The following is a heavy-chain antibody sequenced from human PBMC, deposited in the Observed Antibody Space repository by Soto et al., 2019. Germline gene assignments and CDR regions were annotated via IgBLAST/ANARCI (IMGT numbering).Heavy chain of an antibody. CDR3: ARGGGVTTTGDDY. J-gene: IGHJ4*02. Sequence: QLQLQESGSGLVKPSQTLSLTCAVSGGSINTATHSWSWIRQPPGKGLEWIGYIYHSGSTYYNPSVKSRVNISIDKSNNQFSLRLSSVTAADTAVYYCARGGGVTTTGDDYWGQGILVTVSS. CDR2: IYHSGST. V-gene: IGHV4-30-2*01. CDR1: GGSINTATHS. D-gene: IGHD4-4*01.